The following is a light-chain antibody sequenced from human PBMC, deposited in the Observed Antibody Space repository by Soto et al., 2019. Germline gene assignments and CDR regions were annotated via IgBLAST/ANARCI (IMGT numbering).Light chain of an antibody. CDR3: QHYNNWPPWT. Sequence: EIVMTQSPATLSVSPGERATLSCRASQSVSSNLAWYQQKPGQAPRLLIYGASTRATGIPARFSVSGSVTEFTLTISSLQSEDFAVYYCQHYNNWPPWTFGKGTKVQIK. V-gene: IGKV3-15*01. J-gene: IGKJ1*01. CDR2: GAS. CDR1: QSVSSN.